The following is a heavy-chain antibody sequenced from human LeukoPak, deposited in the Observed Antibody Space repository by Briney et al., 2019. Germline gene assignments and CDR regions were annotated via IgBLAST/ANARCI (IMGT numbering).Heavy chain of an antibody. V-gene: IGHV1-3*01. D-gene: IGHD6-13*01. J-gene: IGHJ4*02. CDR1: VYTFTSYA. CDR3: ARWDSSSPRGFDY. Sequence: ASVTVSCKASVYTFTSYAMHWVRQAPGQRLEWMGWINAGNGNTKYSQKFQGRVTITMDTSASTAYMELSSLRSEDTAVYYCARWDSSSPRGFDYWGQGTLVTV. CDR2: INAGNGNT.